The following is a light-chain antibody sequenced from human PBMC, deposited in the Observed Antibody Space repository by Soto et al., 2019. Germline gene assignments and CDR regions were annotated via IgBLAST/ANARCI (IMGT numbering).Light chain of an antibody. CDR1: QSIATY. Sequence: DIQMTQSPSSLSASVGDRLNITYRASQSIATYLNWYQYKPGKNHKLLIYPAPILQISVTSRSSGSESGTYDTLTINTLDREELAKDYCQQRYSVRTTFGHGTNLDIK. J-gene: IGKJ2*01. V-gene: IGKV1-39*01. CDR2: PAP. CDR3: QQRYSVRTT.